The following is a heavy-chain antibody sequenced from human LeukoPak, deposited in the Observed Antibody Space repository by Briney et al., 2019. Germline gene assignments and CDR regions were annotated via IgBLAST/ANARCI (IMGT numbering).Heavy chain of an antibody. Sequence: PGGSLRLSCAASGFTFSSYAMSWVRQAPGKGLEWVSAISGSGGSTYYADSVKGRVTISRDNAKNSLYLQMNSLRAEDTALYYCARAGTCFGADCYPYIDYWGQGTLVTVSS. CDR2: ISGSGGST. J-gene: IGHJ4*02. V-gene: IGHV3-23*01. CDR3: ARAGTCFGADCYPYIDY. CDR1: GFTFSSYA. D-gene: IGHD2-21*02.